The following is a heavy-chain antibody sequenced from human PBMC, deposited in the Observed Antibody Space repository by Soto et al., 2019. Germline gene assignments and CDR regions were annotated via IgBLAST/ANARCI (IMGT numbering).Heavy chain of an antibody. J-gene: IGHJ4*02. CDR2: IIYDGNKK. D-gene: IGHD3-10*01. CDR1: VLTFSSYW. V-gene: IGHV3-33*08. CDR3: ARDVGDGTAFRFDF. Sequence: GGSLRLSCAASVLTFSSYWMHWVRQAPGKGLEWVAVIIYDGNKKYYVDSVKGRFTVSRDNSRNTVYLQMSSLRGEDTAVYHCARDVGDGTAFRFDFWGRGTLVTVSS.